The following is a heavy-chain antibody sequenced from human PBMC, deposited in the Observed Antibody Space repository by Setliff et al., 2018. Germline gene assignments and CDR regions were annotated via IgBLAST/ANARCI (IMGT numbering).Heavy chain of an antibody. J-gene: IGHJ6*03. CDR1: GGSIGPHY. D-gene: IGHD3-10*01. CDR3: ARDRSTVIRGVTSFFYYYTDV. V-gene: IGHV4-59*11. Sequence: PSETLSLTCTVSGGSIGPHYWSWIRQAPGKGLEWIGHIFYSDTAKYNPSLESRAAISVDSSKNQFSLKLRSVTAADTAVYYCARDRSTVIRGVTSFFYYYTDVWGGGTTVTV. CDR2: IFYSDTA.